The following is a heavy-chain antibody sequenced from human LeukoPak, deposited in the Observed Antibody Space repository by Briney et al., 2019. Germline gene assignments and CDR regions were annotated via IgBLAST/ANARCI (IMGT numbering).Heavy chain of an antibody. V-gene: IGHV1-18*01. J-gene: IGHJ5*02. Sequence: ASVKVSCKASGGTFSSYAISWVRQAPGQGLEWMGWISAYNGNTNYAQKLQGRVTMTTDTSTSTAYMELRSLRSDDTAVYYCAGIPYCSGGSCYSSWFDPWGQGTLVTVSS. CDR2: ISAYNGNT. CDR1: GGTFSSYA. CDR3: AGIPYCSGGSCYSSWFDP. D-gene: IGHD2-15*01.